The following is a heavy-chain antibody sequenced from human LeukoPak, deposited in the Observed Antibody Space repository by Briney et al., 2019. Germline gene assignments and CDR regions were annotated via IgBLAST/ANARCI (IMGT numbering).Heavy chain of an antibody. CDR1: GGSISSSSYY. Sequence: PSETLSLTCTVSGGSISSSSYYWGWIRQPPGKGLEWIGSIYYSGSTYYNPSLKSRVTISVDTSKNQFSLKLSSVTAADTAVYYCARRLGYGSGSFYDYWGQGTLVTVSS. J-gene: IGHJ4*02. CDR3: ARRLGYGSGSFYDY. CDR2: IYYSGST. D-gene: IGHD3-10*01. V-gene: IGHV4-39*01.